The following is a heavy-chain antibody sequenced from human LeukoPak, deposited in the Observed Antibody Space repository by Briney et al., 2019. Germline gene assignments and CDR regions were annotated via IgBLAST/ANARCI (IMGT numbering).Heavy chain of an antibody. V-gene: IGHV4-34*01. CDR3: AKGLLGYGGDSSLPNHPFDY. CDR2: ITYRGNT. CDR1: GPFETYY. J-gene: IGHJ4*02. D-gene: IGHD2-21*02. Sequence: SETLSLTCAVYGPFETYYWTLVRQPPGKGLEWIGEITYRGNTNYNPSLESRLRISVDRTKQQFYLTLTSVTAADTAVYYCAKGLLGYGGDSSLPNHPFDYWGQGILVTVSS.